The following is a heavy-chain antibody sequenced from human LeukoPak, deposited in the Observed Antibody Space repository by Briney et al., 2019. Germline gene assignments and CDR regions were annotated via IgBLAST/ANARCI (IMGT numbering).Heavy chain of an antibody. CDR3: ARGGTTFEH. CDR2: ITSSSSYI. D-gene: IGHD1-1*01. V-gene: IGHV3-21*01. CDR1: GFTFSTYN. Sequence: GGSLRLSCAASGFTFSTYNMNWVRQAPGKGLEWLSSITSSSSYIYYADSVKGRFTISRDNAKNSLYLQMNSLSAEDTAVYYCARGGTTFEHWGQGTLVTVSS. J-gene: IGHJ4*02.